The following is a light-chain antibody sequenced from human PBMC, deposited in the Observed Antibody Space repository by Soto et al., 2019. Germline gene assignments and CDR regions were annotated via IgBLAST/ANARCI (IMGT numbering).Light chain of an antibody. Sequence: QSVLTQPPSASGTPGQRVTISCSGSSSNIGSNYVYWYQQLPGTAPKLLIYRNNQRPSGVPDRFSGSKSGTSASLAISGLRSEDEADYYCAAWYDSLSVPDVVFGGGTKLTVL. J-gene: IGLJ2*01. CDR2: RNN. V-gene: IGLV1-47*01. CDR3: AAWYDSLSVPDVV. CDR1: SSNIGSNY.